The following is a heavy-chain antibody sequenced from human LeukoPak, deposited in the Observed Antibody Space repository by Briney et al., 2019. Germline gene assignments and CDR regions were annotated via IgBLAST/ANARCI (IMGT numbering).Heavy chain of an antibody. CDR3: AKDRYYGSGGQPEFDY. V-gene: IGHV3-9*01. CDR1: GFTFDDYA. J-gene: IGHJ4*02. D-gene: IGHD3-10*01. CDR2: ISWNSGSI. Sequence: PGGSLRLSCAASGFTFDDYAMHWVRQAPGKGLEWVSGISWNSGSIGYADSVKGRFTISRDNAKNSLYLQMNSLRAEDTALYYCAKDRYYGSGGQPEFDYWGQGTLVTVSS.